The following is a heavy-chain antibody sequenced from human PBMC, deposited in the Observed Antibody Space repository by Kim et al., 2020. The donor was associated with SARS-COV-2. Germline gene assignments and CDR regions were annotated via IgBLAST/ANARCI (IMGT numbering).Heavy chain of an antibody. CDR1: GYTFTSYG. D-gene: IGHD2-2*01. V-gene: IGHV1-18*04. CDR3: ASDRRVFLQLAPRGYYYYGMDV. CDR2: ISAYNGNT. Sequence: ASVKVSCKASGYTFTSYGISWVRQAPGQGLEWMGWISAYNGNTNYAQKLQGRVTMTTDTSTSTAYMELRSLRSDDTAVYYCASDRRVFLQLAPRGYYYYGMDVWGQGTTVTVSS. J-gene: IGHJ6*02.